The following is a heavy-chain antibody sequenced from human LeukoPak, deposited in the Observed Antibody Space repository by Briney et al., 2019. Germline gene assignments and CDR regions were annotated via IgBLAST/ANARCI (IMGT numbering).Heavy chain of an antibody. J-gene: IGHJ4*02. V-gene: IGHV1-8*01. D-gene: IGHD1-14*01. CDR1: GYTFTSYD. Sequence: ASVTVSFKASGYTFTSYDINWVRQATGQGREGMGWMNPNSGNTGYAQKFQGRVTMTRDTSISTAYMELSTLRSEDTAVYYCARGPPEHPQGYWGQGTLVTVSS. CDR2: MNPNSGNT. CDR3: ARGPPEHPQGY.